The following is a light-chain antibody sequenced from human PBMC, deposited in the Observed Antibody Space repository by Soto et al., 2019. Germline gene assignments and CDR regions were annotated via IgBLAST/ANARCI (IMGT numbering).Light chain of an antibody. Sequence: DIQMTQCLSDMNGSVGVRVTTTCWASQDITNFLVCFRQRPGKVPKPLMYAANRLESVFPSSFIGGGSGTELTLTISSLQPEVFATYYCQHRLSYPITFGQGTRWRL. V-gene: IGKV1-17*03. J-gene: IGKJ5*01. CDR1: QDITNF. CDR2: AAN. CDR3: QHRLSYPIT.